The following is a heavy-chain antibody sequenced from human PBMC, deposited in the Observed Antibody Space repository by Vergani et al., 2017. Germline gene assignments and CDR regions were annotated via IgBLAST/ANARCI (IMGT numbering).Heavy chain of an antibody. D-gene: IGHD7-27*01. Sequence: VQLQESGPGLVEPSETLSLTCAVSGYSIRNGYYWGWIRQPPGKGLEWIGSIYHSGRTHYNPSLKSRVTISVDTSKNQFSLKLSSVTAADTALYYCARLWGVDIWGQGTMVIVSS. CDR2: IYHSGRT. CDR1: GYSIRNGYY. V-gene: IGHV4-38-2*01. CDR3: ARLWGVDI. J-gene: IGHJ3*02.